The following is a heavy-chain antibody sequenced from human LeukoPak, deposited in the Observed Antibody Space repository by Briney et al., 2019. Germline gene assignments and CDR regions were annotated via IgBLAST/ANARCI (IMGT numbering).Heavy chain of an antibody. CDR1: GFTFSGSA. V-gene: IGHV3-73*01. Sequence: GSLRLSCAASGFTFSGSAMHWVRQASGKGLEWVGRIRSKANSYATAYAASVKGRFTISRDDSKNTAYLQMNSLKTEDTAVYYCTRYGPGPGFDYWGQGTLVTVSS. CDR3: TRYGPGPGFDY. CDR2: IRSKANSYAT. D-gene: IGHD1-1*01. J-gene: IGHJ4*02.